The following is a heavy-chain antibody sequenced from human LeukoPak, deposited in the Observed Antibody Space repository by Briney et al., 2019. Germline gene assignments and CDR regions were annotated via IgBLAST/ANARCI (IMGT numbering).Heavy chain of an antibody. Sequence: SETLSLPCTVSGGSIRSYYWSWIRQPPGKGLEWIGCIYYSGSTNYSPSLKSRVTISVDTSKNHLSLKLSSVTAADTAVYYCSSGSYSFYYMDVWGKGTTVTVSS. V-gene: IGHV4-59*01. CDR2: IYYSGST. CDR1: GGSIRSYY. J-gene: IGHJ6*03. D-gene: IGHD1-26*01. CDR3: SSGSYSFYYMDV.